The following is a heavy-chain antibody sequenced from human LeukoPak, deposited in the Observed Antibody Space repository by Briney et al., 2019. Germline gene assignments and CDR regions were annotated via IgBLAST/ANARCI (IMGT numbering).Heavy chain of an antibody. CDR2: IYPGDSDT. Sequence: GESLKISCKGSGYSFTSYWIGWVRQMPGKGLEWMGIIYPGDSDTRYSPSFQGQVTISADKSISTAYLQWSSLKASDTAMYYCARYCSGGSCLNWFDPWGQGTLVTVPS. V-gene: IGHV5-51*01. CDR3: ARYCSGGSCLNWFDP. J-gene: IGHJ5*02. D-gene: IGHD2-15*01. CDR1: GYSFTSYW.